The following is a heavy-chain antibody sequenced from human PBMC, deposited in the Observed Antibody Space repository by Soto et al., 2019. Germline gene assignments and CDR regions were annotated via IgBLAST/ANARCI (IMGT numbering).Heavy chain of an antibody. D-gene: IGHD6-13*01. V-gene: IGHV1-69*13. J-gene: IGHJ4*02. CDR1: EGTFNSYA. CDR2: IIPYYNTL. Sequence: ASVKVSCKASEGTFNSYAIAWVRQALGQGLEWMGGIIPYYNTLNYAQKFQDRVTITADDSTNTVYMELSSLRSDDTAVCFCASGASRWYPYFFDSWAQGTLVTV. CDR3: ASGASRWYPYFFDS.